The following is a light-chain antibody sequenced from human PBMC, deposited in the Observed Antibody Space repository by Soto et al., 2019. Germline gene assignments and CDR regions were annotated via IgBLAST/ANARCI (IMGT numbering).Light chain of an antibody. CDR3: ASKTTSSTVL. J-gene: IGLJ2*01. V-gene: IGLV2-14*03. CDR2: DVR. Sequence: QSALTQPSSMSGSPGQSITISCTGTSSDIGAYEHVSWYQQRPGRAPKVLIYDVRIRPSEVSNRFSGSKPGDTASLTISGLQAEDEAVYYCASKTTSSTVLFGGGTKLTVL. CDR1: SSDIGAYEH.